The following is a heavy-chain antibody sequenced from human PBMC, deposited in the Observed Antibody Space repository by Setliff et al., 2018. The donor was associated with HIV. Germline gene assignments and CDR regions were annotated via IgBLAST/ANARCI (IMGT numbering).Heavy chain of an antibody. D-gene: IGHD3-10*01. CDR1: GFSLSTSGMC. J-gene: IGHJ4*02. Sequence: TLPLTCTVSGFSLSTSGMCVSWIRQSPGKALEWLARIDWDDGKYYSTSLKTRLTISKDTSKNQVVLTMTNMDPVDTATYCCARRIRHNSGSLFDYWGQGTLVTVSS. V-gene: IGHV2-70*11. CDR2: IDWDDGK. CDR3: ARRIRHNSGSLFDY.